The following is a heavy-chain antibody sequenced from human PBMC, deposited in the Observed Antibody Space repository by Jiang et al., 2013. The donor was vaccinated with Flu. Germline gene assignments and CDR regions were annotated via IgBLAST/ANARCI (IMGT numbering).Heavy chain of an antibody. Sequence: GSGLVKPSETLSLTCTVSGGSISSYYWSWIRQPPGKGLEWIGYIYYSGSTNYNPSLKSRVTISVDTSKNQFSLKLSSVTAADTAVYYCARVPSPSSSWYGNWFDPWGQGTLVTVSS. CDR1: GGSISSYY. J-gene: IGHJ5*02. D-gene: IGHD6-13*01. V-gene: IGHV4-59*01. CDR2: IYYSGST. CDR3: ARVPSPSSSWYGNWFDP.